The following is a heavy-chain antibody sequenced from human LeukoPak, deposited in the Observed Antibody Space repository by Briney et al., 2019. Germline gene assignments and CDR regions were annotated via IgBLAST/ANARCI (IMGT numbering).Heavy chain of an antibody. CDR3: AKGGMGYCSGGSCHNNAFDI. CDR2: IWHDGSEK. CDR1: GFNFSSYG. V-gene: IGHV3-30*02. D-gene: IGHD2-15*01. Sequence: GGSLRLSCAASGFNFSSYGMHWVRQAPGKGLEWVAVIWHDGSEKIYADSVKGRFTISRDNSKSTLFLQMNSLRSADTAVYSCAKGGMGYCSGGSCHNNAFDIWGQGTMVTVSS. J-gene: IGHJ3*02.